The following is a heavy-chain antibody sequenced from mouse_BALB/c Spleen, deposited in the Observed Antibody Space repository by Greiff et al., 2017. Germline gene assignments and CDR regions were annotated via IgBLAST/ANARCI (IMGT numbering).Heavy chain of an antibody. CDR3: ARDGITTVVAGYYYAMDY. CDR2: INSNGGST. Sequence: DVMLVESGGGLVQPGGSLKLSCAASGFTFSSYGMSWVRQTPDKRLELVATINSNGGSTYYPDSVKGRFTISRDNAKNTLYLQMSSLKSEDTAMYYCARDGITTVVAGYYYAMDYWGQGTSVTVSS. J-gene: IGHJ4*01. CDR1: GFTFSSYG. D-gene: IGHD1-1*01. V-gene: IGHV5-6-3*01.